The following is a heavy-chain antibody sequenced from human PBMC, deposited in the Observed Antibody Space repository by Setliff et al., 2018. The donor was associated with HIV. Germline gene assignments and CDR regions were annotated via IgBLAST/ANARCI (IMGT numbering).Heavy chain of an antibody. Sequence: PGESLKISCKTSGYNFPNFWIGWVRQMPGKGLEWMGIIYPGDSDTRYSPSFQGQVTISADMSIATAYLQWRRLKASDTAMYYCATVAVDMKAFDIWGQGTMVTVSS. CDR2: IYPGDSDT. V-gene: IGHV5-51*01. J-gene: IGHJ3*02. D-gene: IGHD5-12*01. CDR1: GYNFPNFW. CDR3: ATVAVDMKAFDI.